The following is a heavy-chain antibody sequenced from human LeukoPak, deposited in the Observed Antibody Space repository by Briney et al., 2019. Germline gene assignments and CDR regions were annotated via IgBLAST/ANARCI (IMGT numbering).Heavy chain of an antibody. CDR1: GFTFSSYA. J-gene: IGHJ6*02. Sequence: GGSLRLSCAASGFTFSSYAMSWVRQAPGKGLEWVSAISGSGGSTYYADSVKGRFTISRDNSKNTLYLQMNSLRAEDTAVYYCVRPIVSTSRYYYYGMDVWGQGTRSPSP. CDR3: VRPIVSTSRYYYYGMDV. D-gene: IGHD2-2*01. CDR2: ISGSGGST. V-gene: IGHV3-23*01.